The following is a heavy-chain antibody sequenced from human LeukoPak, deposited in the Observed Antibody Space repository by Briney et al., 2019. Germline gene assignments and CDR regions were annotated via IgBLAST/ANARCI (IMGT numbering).Heavy chain of an antibody. CDR3: ARAGGATVTTYFDY. J-gene: IGHJ4*02. D-gene: IGHD4-11*01. CDR2: MYYSGST. V-gene: IGHV4-59*01. CDR1: GGSISSYY. Sequence: PSETLSLTCTVSGGSISSYYWSWIRQPPGKGLEWIGYMYYSGSTNYNPSLKSRVTISVDTSKNQFSLKLSSVTAADTAVYYCARAGGATVTTYFDYWGQGTLVTVSS.